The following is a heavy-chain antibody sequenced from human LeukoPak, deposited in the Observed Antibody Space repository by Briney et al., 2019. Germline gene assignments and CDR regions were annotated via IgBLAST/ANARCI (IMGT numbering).Heavy chain of an antibody. CDR3: ASGWDCSSTSCYTSSAFDI. CDR1: GGSFSGYY. CDR2: INHSGST. V-gene: IGHV4-34*01. D-gene: IGHD2-2*02. Sequence: PSETLSLTCAVYGGSFSGYYWSWIRQPPGKGLEWIGEINHSGSTNYNPSLKSRVTISVDTSKNQFSLKLSSVTAADTAVYYCASGWDCSSTSCYTSSAFDIWGQGTMVTVSS. J-gene: IGHJ3*02.